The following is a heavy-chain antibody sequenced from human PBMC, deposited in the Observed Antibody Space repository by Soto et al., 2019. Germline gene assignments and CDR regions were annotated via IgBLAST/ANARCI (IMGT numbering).Heavy chain of an antibody. J-gene: IGHJ4*02. Sequence: QVQLQESGPGLVKPSQTLSLTCTVSGGSISNGAYYWSWLRQHPGKGLEWIGYIYYSGTTYYNPSLKSRVPMPWATSENQSPRKLSSVTPANTAVFYGRRAITYSGTYQAFWGQETLVPVSS. V-gene: IGHV4-31*03. CDR3: RRAITYSGTYQAF. CDR2: IYYSGTT. D-gene: IGHD1-26*01. CDR1: GGSISNGAYY.